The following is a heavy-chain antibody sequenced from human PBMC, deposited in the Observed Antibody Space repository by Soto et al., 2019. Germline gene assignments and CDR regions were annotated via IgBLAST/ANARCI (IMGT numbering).Heavy chain of an antibody. CDR1: GDSVSSNSAA. CDR3: ARENRELDIVVVVAATPGDAFDI. D-gene: IGHD2-15*01. J-gene: IGHJ3*02. V-gene: IGHV6-1*01. CDR2: TYYRSKWYN. Sequence: PSQTLSLTCAISGDSVSSNSAAWNWIRQSPSRGLEWLGRTYYRSKWYNDYAVSMKSRITINPDTSKNQFSLQLNSVTPEDTAVYYCARENRELDIVVVVAATPGDAFDIWGQGTMVNVSS.